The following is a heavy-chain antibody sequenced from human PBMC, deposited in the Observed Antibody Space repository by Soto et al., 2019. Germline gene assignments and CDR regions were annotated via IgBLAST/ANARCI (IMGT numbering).Heavy chain of an antibody. J-gene: IGHJ3*02. CDR1: GFIFSTYA. D-gene: IGHD4-17*01. Sequence: GGSLRLSCAASGFIFSTYAMNWVRQAPGKGLEWVSAISQSGGSTYYAESVRGRFTISGDNSINTLYLQMSSLRAEDTAVYYCAHPRGYGVFDAVDIWGQGTMVTVSS. V-gene: IGHV3-23*01. CDR3: AHPRGYGVFDAVDI. CDR2: ISQSGGST.